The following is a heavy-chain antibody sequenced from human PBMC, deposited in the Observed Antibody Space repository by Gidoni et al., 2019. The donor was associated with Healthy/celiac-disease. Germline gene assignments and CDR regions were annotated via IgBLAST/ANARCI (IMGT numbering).Heavy chain of an antibody. J-gene: IGHJ4*02. V-gene: IGHV3-9*01. D-gene: IGHD5-12*01. Sequence: EVQLVESGGGLVQPGRSLRLSCTASGFTFDDYALHWVRQAPGKGREWVSGISWNSGSIGYADSVKGRFTISRDNAKNSLYLQMNSLRAEDTALYYCAKDIGMATTYRFDYWGQGTLVTVSS. CDR2: ISWNSGSI. CDR3: AKDIGMATTYRFDY. CDR1: GFTFDDYA.